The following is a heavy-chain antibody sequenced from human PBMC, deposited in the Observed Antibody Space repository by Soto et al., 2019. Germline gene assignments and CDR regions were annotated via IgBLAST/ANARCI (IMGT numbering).Heavy chain of an antibody. CDR2: ISYAGTT. CDR1: GFTFSAYA. J-gene: IGHJ4*02. D-gene: IGHD3-16*01. V-gene: IGHV3-15*01. CDR3: TTGRYTFGLDS. Sequence: LRLSCAASGFTFSAYAFHWVRQAPGKGLEWLSAISYAGTTTYAAPVKGRFSISRDDSNSTLFLQMNSLKIEDTAVYYCTTGRYTFGLDSWGQGILVTVSS.